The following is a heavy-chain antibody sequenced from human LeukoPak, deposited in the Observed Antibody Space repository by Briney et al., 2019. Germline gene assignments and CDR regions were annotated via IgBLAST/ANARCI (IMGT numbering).Heavy chain of an antibody. CDR2: ISGSGSDT. J-gene: IGHJ4*02. D-gene: IGHD1-14*01. Sequence: PGGSLRLSCAASGFTFSDYYMSWIRQAPGKGLGSISYISGSGSDTNYADSVRGRFTISRDNAKNSLYLQMNSLTADDTAVYYCAITARIPEAWGQGTLATASS. CDR3: AITARIPEA. V-gene: IGHV3-11*03. CDR1: GFTFSDYY.